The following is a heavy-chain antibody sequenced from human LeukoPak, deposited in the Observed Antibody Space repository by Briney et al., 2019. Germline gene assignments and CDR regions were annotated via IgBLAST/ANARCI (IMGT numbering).Heavy chain of an antibody. V-gene: IGHV1-2*02. CDR2: INPNSGGT. Sequence: ASVKVSCKASGYTFTGYYMHWVRQAPGQGLEWMGWINPNSGGTNYAQKFQGRVTMTRNTSISTAYMELSRLRSDDTAVYYCARDRGYYDILTGQDYWGQGTLVTVSS. CDR3: ARDRGYYDILTGQDY. CDR1: GYTFTGYY. J-gene: IGHJ4*02. D-gene: IGHD3-9*01.